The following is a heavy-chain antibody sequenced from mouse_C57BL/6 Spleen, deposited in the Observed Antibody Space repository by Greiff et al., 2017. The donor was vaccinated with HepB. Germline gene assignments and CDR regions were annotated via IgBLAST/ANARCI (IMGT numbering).Heavy chain of an antibody. D-gene: IGHD2-5*01. Sequence: DVKLVESGGGLVKPGGSLKLSCAASGFTFSSYTMSWVRQTPEKRLEWVATISGGGGNTYYPDSVKGRFTISRDNAKNTLYLQMSSLRSEDTALYYCARREHSNYNAMCYWGQGTSATVSS. V-gene: IGHV5-9*01. J-gene: IGHJ4*01. CDR2: ISGGGGNT. CDR1: GFTFSSYT. CDR3: ARREHSNYNAMCY.